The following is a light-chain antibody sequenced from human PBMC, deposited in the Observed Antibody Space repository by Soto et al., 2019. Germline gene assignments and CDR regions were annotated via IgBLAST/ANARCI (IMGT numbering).Light chain of an antibody. V-gene: IGKV3-15*01. Sequence: EIVMTQSPATLSVSPGEGATLSCRASQSVSSNLAWYQLKPGQAPRLLIYDASTRATGIPARFSGSGSGTEFTLTISSLQSEDFAFYYCQQYNNWPRTFGQGTKVEIK. J-gene: IGKJ1*01. CDR3: QQYNNWPRT. CDR2: DAS. CDR1: QSVSSN.